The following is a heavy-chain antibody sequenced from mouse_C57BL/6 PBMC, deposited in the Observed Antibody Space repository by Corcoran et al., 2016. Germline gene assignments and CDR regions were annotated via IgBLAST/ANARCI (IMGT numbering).Heavy chain of an antibody. CDR2: INPNNGGT. Sequence: EVQLQQSGPELVKPGASVKISCKASGYTFTDYYMNRVKQSHGKSLEWIGDINPNNGGTSYNQKFKGKATLTVDKSSSTAYMELRSLTSEDSAVYYCARSWDVFGYFDVWGTGTTVTVSS. J-gene: IGHJ1*03. D-gene: IGHD4-1*01. V-gene: IGHV1-26*01. CDR1: GYTFTDYY. CDR3: ARSWDVFGYFDV.